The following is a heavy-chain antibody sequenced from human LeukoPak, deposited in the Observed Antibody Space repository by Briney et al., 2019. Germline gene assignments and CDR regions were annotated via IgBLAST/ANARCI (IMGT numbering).Heavy chain of an antibody. Sequence: GGSLRLSCAASGFSFSSYVMSWIRQAPGKGLEWISYIGSSGITIYYAHSVKGRFTTSRDNAKNSLYLQMNSQRAEDTAVYYCERETIYGGSRFDPWGQGTLVTVYS. D-gene: IGHD4-23*01. CDR2: IGSSGITI. CDR3: ERETIYGGSRFDP. V-gene: IGHV3-48*03. J-gene: IGHJ5*02. CDR1: GFSFSSYV.